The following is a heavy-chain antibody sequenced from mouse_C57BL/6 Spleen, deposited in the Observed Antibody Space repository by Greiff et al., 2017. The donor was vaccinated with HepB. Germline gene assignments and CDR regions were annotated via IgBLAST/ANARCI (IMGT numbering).Heavy chain of an antibody. CDR2: ISYDGSN. D-gene: IGHD2-2*01. V-gene: IGHV3-6*01. CDR1: GYSITSGYY. J-gene: IGHJ4*01. CDR3: ATRRLYGYGYAMDY. Sequence: EVKLQESGPGLVKPSQSLSLTCSVTGYSITSGYYWNWIRQFPGNKLEWMGYISYDGSNNYNPSLKNRISITRDTSKNQFFLKLNSVTTEDTATYYCATRRLYGYGYAMDYWGQGTSVTVSS.